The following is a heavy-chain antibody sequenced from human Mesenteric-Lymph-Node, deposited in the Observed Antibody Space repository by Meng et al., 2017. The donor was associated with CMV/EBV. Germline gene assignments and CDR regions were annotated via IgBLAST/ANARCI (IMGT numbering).Heavy chain of an antibody. J-gene: IGHJ5*02. CDR1: GASVSSNSAA. CDR2: TYYRSKWYN. D-gene: IGHD4-23*01. CDR3: AREQVVTNWFDP. Sequence: SETLSLTCAISGASVSSNSAAWNWIRQSPSGGLEWLGRTYYRSKWYNDYAVSVRGRITINADTSKNQFSLQLNSVTPADTAVYYCAREQVVTNWFDPWGQGTLVTVSS. V-gene: IGHV6-1*01.